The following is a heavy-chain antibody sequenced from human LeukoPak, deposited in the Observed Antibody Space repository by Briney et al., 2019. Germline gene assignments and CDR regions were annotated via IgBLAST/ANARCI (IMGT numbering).Heavy chain of an antibody. CDR2: ISTSGAYI. J-gene: IGHJ4*02. Sequence: GGSLRLSCAASGFTLSSYAMSWVRQAPGKGLEWVSVISTSGAYIYYADSVKGRFTISRDISRNTLFLQMNRLRAEDTAIYYCAKRVTTVTTWAFDYWGQGTLVTVSS. V-gene: IGHV3-23*01. CDR3: AKRVTTVTTWAFDY. D-gene: IGHD4-17*01. CDR1: GFTLSSYA.